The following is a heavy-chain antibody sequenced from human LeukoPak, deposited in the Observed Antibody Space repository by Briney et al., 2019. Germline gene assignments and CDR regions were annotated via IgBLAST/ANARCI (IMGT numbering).Heavy chain of an antibody. D-gene: IGHD3/OR15-3a*01. J-gene: IGHJ4*02. CDR2: IQQDGSEK. Sequence: PGGSLRLSCAAAGFTFGDTWMNWVGQVPGEGREWVANIQQDGSEKFYVASVKGRFTISRDNGKSSLYLQMNSLRAEDTALYYCATSYDMGWLIGYWGQGTLVTVSS. CDR3: ATSYDMGWLIGY. CDR1: GFTFGDTW. V-gene: IGHV3-7*03.